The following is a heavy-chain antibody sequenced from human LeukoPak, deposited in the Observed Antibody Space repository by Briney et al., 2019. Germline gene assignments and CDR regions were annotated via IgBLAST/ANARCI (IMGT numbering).Heavy chain of an antibody. J-gene: IGHJ4*02. D-gene: IGHD3-22*01. Sequence: ASVKVSCRASGYTFTGYYMHWVRQAPGQGLEWMGWINPNSGGTNYAQKFQGRVTMTRDTSISTAYMELSRLRSDDTAVYYSARVSYYYDSSGYEMWGQGTLVTVSS. CDR2: INPNSGGT. V-gene: IGHV1-2*02. CDR3: ARVSYYYDSSGYEM. CDR1: GYTFTGYY.